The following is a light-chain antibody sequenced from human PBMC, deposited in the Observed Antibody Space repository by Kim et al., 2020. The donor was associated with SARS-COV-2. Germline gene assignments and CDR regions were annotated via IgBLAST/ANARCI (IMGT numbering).Light chain of an antibody. CDR1: QNVHMW. V-gene: IGKV1-5*03. CDR3: QHYEDFPWT. Sequence: DIQMTQSPSTLSASVGDTVTITCRASQNVHMWLAWYHQKPGKAPKLLIYKVSYLESGVPSRFSASGSETEFTLTINSLQPDDFATYYCQHYEDFPWTFGQGTKVDIK. J-gene: IGKJ1*01. CDR2: KVS.